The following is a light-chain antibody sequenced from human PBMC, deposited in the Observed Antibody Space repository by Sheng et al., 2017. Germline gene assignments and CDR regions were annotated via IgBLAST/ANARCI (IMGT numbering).Light chain of an antibody. Sequence: DIQMTQSPSSLSASVGDRVTITCRASQSISTFLNWYQQRPGKAPKLLIYDASDLETGVPSRFSGGGSGTDFTFTISNLQPEDVATYYYQQYDTLPFTFGPGTAVEIK. J-gene: IGKJ3*01. CDR1: QSISTF. CDR2: DAS. V-gene: IGKV1-33*01. CDR3: QQYDTLPFT.